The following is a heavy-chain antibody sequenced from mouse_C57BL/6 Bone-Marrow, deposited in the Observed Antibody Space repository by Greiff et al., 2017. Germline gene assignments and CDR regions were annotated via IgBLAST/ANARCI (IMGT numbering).Heavy chain of an antibody. V-gene: IGHV5-4*01. J-gene: IGHJ1*03. CDR1: GFTFSSYA. Sequence: EVHLVESGGGLVKPGGSLKLSCAASGFTFSSYAMSWVRQTPEKRLEWVATLSDGGSYTYYPDNVKGRFTISRDNAKNNLYLQMSHLKSEDTAMYYCARDYGSSYPNWYFDVWGTGTTVTVSA. D-gene: IGHD1-1*01. CDR3: ARDYGSSYPNWYFDV. CDR2: LSDGGSYT.